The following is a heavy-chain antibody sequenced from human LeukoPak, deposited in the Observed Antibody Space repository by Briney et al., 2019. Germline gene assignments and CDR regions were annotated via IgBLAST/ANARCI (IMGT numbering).Heavy chain of an antibody. D-gene: IGHD6-19*01. CDR1: GASISSGGYY. CDR3: ARAGQWLVPQYFDY. CDR2: IYYSGNT. Sequence: PSETLSLTCTVSGASISSGGYYWSWIRQHPGKGLEWIGYIYYSGNTYYNPSLKSRLTMSLDTSKNQFSLRLSSVTAADTAVYYCARAGQWLVPQYFDYWGQGTLVTVSS. J-gene: IGHJ4*02. V-gene: IGHV4-31*03.